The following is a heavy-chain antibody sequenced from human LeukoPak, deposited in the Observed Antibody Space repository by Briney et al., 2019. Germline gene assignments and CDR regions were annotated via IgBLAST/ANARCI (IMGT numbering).Heavy chain of an antibody. V-gene: IGHV1-2*02. Sequence: ASVKVSCKASGYTFTGYYMHWVRQAPGQGLEWMGWINPNSGGTNYAQKFQGRVTMTRDTSISTAYMELSRLRSDDTAVYYCASRYCSSTGCQNMDVWGKGTTVTVSS. CDR2: INPNSGGT. CDR3: ASRYCSSTGCQNMDV. J-gene: IGHJ6*03. D-gene: IGHD2-2*01. CDR1: GYTFTGYY.